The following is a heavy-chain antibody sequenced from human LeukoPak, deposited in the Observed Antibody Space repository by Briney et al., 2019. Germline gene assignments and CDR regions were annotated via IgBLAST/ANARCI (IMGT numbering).Heavy chain of an antibody. J-gene: IGHJ4*02. CDR2: IKQDGSEK. CDR3: SRVYGFLEGLIDH. CDR1: GFTFSSYW. V-gene: IGHV3-7*01. Sequence: SGGSLRLSCAASGFTFSSYWMSWVRQAPGKGLEWVANIKQDGSEKYYVDSVKGRFTISRENAKNSLYLQKKSLGAEEKAVFYCSRVYGFLEGLIDHWGQGTLVTVSS. D-gene: IGHD3-3*01.